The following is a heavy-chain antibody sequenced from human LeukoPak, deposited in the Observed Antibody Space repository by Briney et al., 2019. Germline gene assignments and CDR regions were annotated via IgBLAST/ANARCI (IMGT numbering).Heavy chain of an antibody. J-gene: IGHJ4*02. CDR2: INPSDSYA. Sequence: GESLKISCEGSTYNFTSFWIGWVRQMSGKGPEWMGIINPSDSYAGYSPSFQGQVTISVDKSISTAYLQWDSLKASDTAMYYCARLVSRGVEVADKLPDYWGQGTLVTVSS. CDR1: TYNFTSFW. D-gene: IGHD6-19*01. CDR3: ARLVSRGVEVADKLPDY. V-gene: IGHV5-51*01.